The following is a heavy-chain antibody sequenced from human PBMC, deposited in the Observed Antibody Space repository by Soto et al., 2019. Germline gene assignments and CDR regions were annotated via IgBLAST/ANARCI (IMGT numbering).Heavy chain of an antibody. Sequence: PVESLKISCQGTGYRFSSSWIGWVRQKPGKGLEWLGNVYPSDSDSRYSPSFQGQVTISAEKSSSSAYLQLLSLKASETAMYYCARGGVSTRTFDYWGQGTPVTVSS. J-gene: IGHJ4*02. CDR2: VYPSDSDS. V-gene: IGHV5-51*01. D-gene: IGHD3-3*01. CDR1: GYRFSSSW. CDR3: ARGGVSTRTFDY.